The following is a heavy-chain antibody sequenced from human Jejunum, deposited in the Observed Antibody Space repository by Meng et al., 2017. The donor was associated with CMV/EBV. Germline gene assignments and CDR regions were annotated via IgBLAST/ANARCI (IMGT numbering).Heavy chain of an antibody. J-gene: IGHJ5*02. Sequence: QITLKESGPTLVKPTQTLTLTCTFSGFSLTTNVESVGWIRQHPGKALEWLALIHGGGGKQYSPSLQSRLTATRDTSKNQVVLTITNMDPVDTATYYCVHRYSSSSGQVSWGQGTLVTVSS. CDR3: VHRYSSSSGQVS. CDR1: GFSLTTNVES. V-gene: IGHV2-5*02. CDR2: IHGGGGK. D-gene: IGHD6-6*01.